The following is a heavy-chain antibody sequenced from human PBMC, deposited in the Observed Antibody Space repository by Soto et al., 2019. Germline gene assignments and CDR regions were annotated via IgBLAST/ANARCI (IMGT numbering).Heavy chain of an antibody. CDR3: ARNMDYYYGPGSGNGHGF. CDR1: GYTFTAYY. V-gene: IGHV1-2*02. D-gene: IGHD3-10*01. Sequence: QVQLVQSGAEVKEPGDSVRVSCEASGYTFTAYYIHWVRQAPGQGLEWMGWINPKFGDTTYAQDFQGRVSMTRDMSIRTVYMELSRLTSDETAIYYCARNMDYYYGPGSGNGHGFWGQGTTVTVFS. J-gene: IGHJ6*02. CDR2: INPKFGDT.